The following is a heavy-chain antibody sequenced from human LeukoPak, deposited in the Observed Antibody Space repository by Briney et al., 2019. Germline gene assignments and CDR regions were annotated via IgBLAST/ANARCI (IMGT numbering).Heavy chain of an antibody. D-gene: IGHD2-2*01. J-gene: IGHJ5*02. V-gene: IGHV1-69*06. CDR3: ARDRVGVPANWFDP. CDR2: IIPIFGTA. CDR1: GGTFSSYA. Sequence: SVKVSCKASGGTFSSYAISWVRQAPGQGLEWMGGIIPIFGTANYAQKFQGRVTITADKSTSTAYMELSSLRSEDTAVYYCARDRVGVPANWFDPWGQGTLVTVSS.